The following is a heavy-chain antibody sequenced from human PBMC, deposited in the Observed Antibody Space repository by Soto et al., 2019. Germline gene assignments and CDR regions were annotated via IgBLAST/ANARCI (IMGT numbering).Heavy chain of an antibody. J-gene: IGHJ6*02. V-gene: IGHV1-18*01. CDR3: ARDDRVVPADYYYYGMDV. Sequence: QVQLVQSGAEVKKPGASVKVSCKASGYTFTSYGISWVRQAPGQGLEWMGWVSAYNGNTNYAQKLQGRVTMTTDTSRSTAYMELRSLRSYDTAVYYCARDDRVVPADYYYYGMDVWGQGTTVTVCS. D-gene: IGHD2-2*01. CDR2: VSAYNGNT. CDR1: GYTFTSYG.